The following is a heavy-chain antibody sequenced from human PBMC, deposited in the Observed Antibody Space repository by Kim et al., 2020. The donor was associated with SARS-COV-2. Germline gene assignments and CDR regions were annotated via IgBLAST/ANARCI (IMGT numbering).Heavy chain of an antibody. Sequence: GGSLRLSCAASGFTFSSYSMNWVRQAPGKGLEWVSSISSSSSYIYYADSVKGRFTISRDNAKNSLYLQMNSLRAEDTAVYYCARDRWGFGELLYGMDVWGQGTTVTVSS. CDR2: ISSSSSYI. CDR1: GFTFSSYS. D-gene: IGHD3-10*01. J-gene: IGHJ6*02. V-gene: IGHV3-21*01. CDR3: ARDRWGFGELLYGMDV.